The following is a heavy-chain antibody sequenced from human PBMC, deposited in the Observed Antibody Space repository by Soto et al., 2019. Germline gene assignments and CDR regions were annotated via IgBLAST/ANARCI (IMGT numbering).Heavy chain of an antibody. Sequence: EMQLLQSGGGFVRPGGSLRLSCGASDFTFSSYSLSWVRQAPGKGLEWISYIDTAGGTVYYGDSVWGRFTISRDNARNSRYLQMNSLRDEDTAVYYCARDQLTGDSWEAFDIWGQGTVVTVSS. D-gene: IGHD7-27*01. CDR2: IDTAGGTV. CDR1: DFTFSSYS. CDR3: ARDQLTGDSWEAFDI. V-gene: IGHV3-48*02. J-gene: IGHJ3*02.